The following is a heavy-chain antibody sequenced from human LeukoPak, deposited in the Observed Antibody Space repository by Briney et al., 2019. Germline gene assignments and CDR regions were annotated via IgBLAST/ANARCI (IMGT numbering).Heavy chain of an antibody. CDR3: ARMPYTVVTPRWFDP. D-gene: IGHD4-23*01. CDR1: GFTFSSYW. J-gene: IGHJ5*02. Sequence: SGGSLRLSCAASGFTFSSYWMSWVRQAPGKGLEWVANIKQDGSEKYYVDSVKGRFTISRDNAKNSLYLQMNSLRAEDTAVYYCARMPYTVVTPRWFDPWGQGTLVTVSS. V-gene: IGHV3-7*01. CDR2: IKQDGSEK.